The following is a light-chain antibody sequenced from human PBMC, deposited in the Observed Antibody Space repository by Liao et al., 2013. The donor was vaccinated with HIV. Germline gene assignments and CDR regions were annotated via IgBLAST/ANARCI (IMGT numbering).Light chain of an antibody. CDR2: QDF. J-gene: IGLJ1*01. CDR3: QTWDSTTGV. V-gene: IGLV3-1*01. Sequence: SYELTQPPSVSVSPGQTASITCSGDKLGDKYASWYQQKPGQSPVLLIYQDFKRPSGIPERFSGSNSGNTATLTISGTQAMDEADYLCQTWDSTTGVFGTGTKVTVL. CDR1: KLGDKY.